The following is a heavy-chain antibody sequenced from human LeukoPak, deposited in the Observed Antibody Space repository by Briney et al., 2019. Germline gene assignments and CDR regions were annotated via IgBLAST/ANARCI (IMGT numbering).Heavy chain of an antibody. CDR2: FHDGGST. CDR1: GGSVTSYY. V-gene: IGHV4-59*02. D-gene: IGHD3-22*01. Sequence: PSETLSLTCSVSGGSVTSYYWSWIRQPPGKGLEGLGFFHDGGSTNYNPSFKSRVTISVDTSKNQVYLKLSSVTAADTAVYYCARDRPYSSGTNWFDPWGQGTLVTVSS. CDR3: ARDRPYSSGTNWFDP. J-gene: IGHJ5*02.